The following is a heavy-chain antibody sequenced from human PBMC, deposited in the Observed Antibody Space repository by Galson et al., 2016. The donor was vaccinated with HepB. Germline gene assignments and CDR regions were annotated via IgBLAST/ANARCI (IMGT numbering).Heavy chain of an antibody. J-gene: IGHJ6*03. CDR1: GFTFSSYS. Sequence: SLRLSCAASGFTFSSYSMNWVRQAPGKGLEWVSYISSSSSTICYADSVKGRFTISRDNAKNSLYLQMNSLRDEDTAVYYCARGSYYYYYYMDVWGKGTPVTVSS. V-gene: IGHV3-48*02. CDR3: ARGSYYYYYYMDV. CDR2: ISSSSSTI.